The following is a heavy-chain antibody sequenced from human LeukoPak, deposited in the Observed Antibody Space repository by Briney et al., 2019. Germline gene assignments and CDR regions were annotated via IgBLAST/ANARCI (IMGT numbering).Heavy chain of an antibody. CDR3: ARCYSAVPAAEYFDY. CDR2: IYGGGST. CDR1: GVTVSNNF. Sequence: GGSLILSCAASGVTVSNNFMSWVRQAPGRGLEWGSVIYGGGSTYYADSVKGRFTISRDTSKNTLYLQMNSLRAEDTAVYYCARCYSAVPAAEYFDYSGQGTLVTVSS. J-gene: IGHJ4*02. V-gene: IGHV3-53*01. D-gene: IGHD2-2*01.